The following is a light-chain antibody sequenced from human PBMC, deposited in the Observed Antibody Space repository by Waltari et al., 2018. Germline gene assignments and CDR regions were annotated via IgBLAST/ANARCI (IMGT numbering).Light chain of an antibody. CDR2: GNN. J-gene: IGLJ2*01. Sequence: QSVLTQPPSVSGAPGQRVTISCTGSSPNIGAGYDGPWYQQLPGTAPKLLIYGNNNRPSGVPDRFSASKSGTSASLAITGLQAEDETYYYCQSYDSSLSGVVFGGGTKLTVL. CDR1: SPNIGAGYD. V-gene: IGLV1-40*01. CDR3: QSYDSSLSGVV.